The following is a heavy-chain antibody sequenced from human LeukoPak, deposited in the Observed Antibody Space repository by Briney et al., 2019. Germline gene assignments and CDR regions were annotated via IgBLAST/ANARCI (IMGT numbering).Heavy chain of an antibody. CDR2: IKEGGSEK. D-gene: IGHD1-26*01. CDR3: ARESLLGGRDF. Sequence: PGGSLRLSCAAFGFTFSSYWMTWVRQAPGKGLEWVANIKEGGSEKYYVDSVKGRFTIFRDNAKNSLSLHMNSLRPEDTAVYYCARESLLGGRDFWGQGTLVIVSS. J-gene: IGHJ4*02. V-gene: IGHV3-7*04. CDR1: GFTFSSYW.